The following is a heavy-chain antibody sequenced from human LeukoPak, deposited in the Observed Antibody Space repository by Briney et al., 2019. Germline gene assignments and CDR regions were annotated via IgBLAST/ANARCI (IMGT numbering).Heavy chain of an antibody. CDR1: GYTFTSYG. D-gene: IGHD3-3*01. Sequence: ASVKVSCKASGYTFTSYGISWVRQAPGQGLEWMGWISAYNGNTNYAQKLQGRVTMTTDTSTSTAYMELRSLRSDDTAVYYCARAKSRFLEWSHQSWFDPWGQGTLVTVSS. J-gene: IGHJ5*02. CDR3: ARAKSRFLEWSHQSWFDP. V-gene: IGHV1-18*01. CDR2: ISAYNGNT.